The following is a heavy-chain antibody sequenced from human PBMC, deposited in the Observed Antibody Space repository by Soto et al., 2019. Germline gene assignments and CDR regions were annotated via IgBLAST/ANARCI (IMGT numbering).Heavy chain of an antibody. CDR1: GFPFSSHA. CDR3: AKGYDRSGYVSLDAFDI. CDR2: ISGSGGST. V-gene: IGHV3-23*01. Sequence: GGSLSLSCVASGFPFSSHAINWVRQAPGKGLEWVSVISGSGGSTYYAGSVKGRFTISRDNSKNKVYLQMNSLRAEDTAAYYCAKGYDRSGYVSLDAFDIWGQGTMVT. D-gene: IGHD3-22*01. J-gene: IGHJ3*02.